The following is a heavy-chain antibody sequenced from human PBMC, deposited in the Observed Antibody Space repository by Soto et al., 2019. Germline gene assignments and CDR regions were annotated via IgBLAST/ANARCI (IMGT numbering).Heavy chain of an antibody. Sequence: SETLSLTCAVSGGSITSANWWTWVRQPPGGGLEWIGEISHSGITDYKASLKSRVTMSVDKTKNDVSLKLTSVTAADTAVYYCARVLRGWFDPWGQGTPVTVSS. J-gene: IGHJ5*02. CDR2: ISHSGIT. CDR3: ARVLRGWFDP. CDR1: GGSITSANW. V-gene: IGHV4-4*02.